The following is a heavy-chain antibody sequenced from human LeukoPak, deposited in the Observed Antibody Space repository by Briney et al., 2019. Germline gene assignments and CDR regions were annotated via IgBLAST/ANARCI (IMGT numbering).Heavy chain of an antibody. CDR1: GGSISSSSYY. V-gene: IGHV4-39*01. CDR2: IYYSGST. J-gene: IGHJ4*02. CDR3: ARHPLLGAFDY. D-gene: IGHD1-26*01. Sequence: PSETLSLTCTVSGGSISSSSYYWGWIRQSPGKGLEWIGSIYYSGSTYYNPSLKSRVTISVDTSKNQFSLKLSSVTAADTAVYYCARHPLLGAFDYWGQGTLVTVSS.